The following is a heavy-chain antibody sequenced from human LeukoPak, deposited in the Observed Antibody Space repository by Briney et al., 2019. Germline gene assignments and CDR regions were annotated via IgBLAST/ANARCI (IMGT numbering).Heavy chain of an antibody. Sequence: PSETLSLTCTVSGGSLSSYYWNWLRQPPGKGLEWIGYINYIRTTDYNPSLKSRVTISLDTSKNRFSLKLSSVTAADTAMYYCARSYSSSDHYYYYGMDVWGQGTTVTVSS. J-gene: IGHJ6*02. D-gene: IGHD6-13*01. CDR1: GGSLSSYY. V-gene: IGHV4-59*08. CDR3: ARSYSSSDHYYYYGMDV. CDR2: INYIRTT.